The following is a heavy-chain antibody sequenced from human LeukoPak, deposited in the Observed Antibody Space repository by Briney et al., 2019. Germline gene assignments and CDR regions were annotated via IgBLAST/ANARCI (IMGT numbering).Heavy chain of an antibody. V-gene: IGHV3-49*04. J-gene: IGHJ1*01. CDR3: TRAYCGGDCYFQH. Sequence: GGSLRLSCTSSGFTFGGYAMSWVRQAPGKGLEWVVFIRSKAYGGTTEYAASVKGRFTISRDDSKSIAYLQMNGLNTEDTAVYNCTRAYCGGDCYFQHWGQGTLVTVSS. D-gene: IGHD2-21*02. CDR1: GFTFGGYA. CDR2: IRSKAYGGTT.